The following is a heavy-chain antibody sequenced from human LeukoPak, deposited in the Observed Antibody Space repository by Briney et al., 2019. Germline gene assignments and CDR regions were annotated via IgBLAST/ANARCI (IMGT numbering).Heavy chain of an antibody. V-gene: IGHV4-59*01. J-gene: IGHJ3*02. CDR3: ARPNGSWLVGSAFDI. CDR2: IYYSGST. CDR1: GGSISSYY. D-gene: IGHD5-12*01. Sequence: SETLSLTCTVSGGSISSYYWSWIRQPPGQGLEWIGYIYYSGSTNYNPSLKSRVTISVDTSKNQFSLKLSSVAAADTAVYYRARPNGSWLVGSAFDIWGEGTMVTVSS.